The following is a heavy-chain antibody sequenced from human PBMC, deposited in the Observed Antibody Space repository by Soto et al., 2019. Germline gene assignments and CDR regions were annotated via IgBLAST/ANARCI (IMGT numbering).Heavy chain of an antibody. CDR1: GFTFSNYV. D-gene: IGHD3-10*01. Sequence: EVHLLDSGGGLVQPGGSLRLSCAASGFTFSNYVMSWVRQAPGKGLEWVSPISGSGDNTYYADSVKGRFTISRDNSKNTLFLQMNSLRAEDTAVYYCAKLTLVLALGFDYWGQGTLVTVSS. V-gene: IGHV3-23*01. CDR3: AKLTLVLALGFDY. CDR2: ISGSGDNT. J-gene: IGHJ4*02.